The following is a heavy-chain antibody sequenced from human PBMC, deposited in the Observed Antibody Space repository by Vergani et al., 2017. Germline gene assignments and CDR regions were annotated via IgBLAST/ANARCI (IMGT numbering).Heavy chain of an antibody. CDR3: ARDRSDDSSAGHP. V-gene: IGHV3-66*01. Sequence: EVQLLESGGGLVQPGGSLRLSCAASGFTFSSYAMSWVRQAPGKGLEWVSVIYSGGSTYYADSVKGRFTISRDNSKNTLYLQMNSLRAEDTAVYYCARDRSDDSSAGHPWGQGTLVTVSS. CDR1: GFTFSSYA. D-gene: IGHD3-22*01. J-gene: IGHJ5*02. CDR2: IYSGGST.